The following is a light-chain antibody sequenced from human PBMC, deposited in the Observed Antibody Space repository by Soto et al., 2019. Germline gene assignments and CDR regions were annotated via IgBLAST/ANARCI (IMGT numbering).Light chain of an antibody. Sequence: EIVMTQSPATLSVSPGERATLSCRASQSISTELAWYLQKPGQPPRLLIYSASTRATGVPARFTGRGSGSEFTITVRGLQSEDFAVYYCQRGDHWPLTFSQG. CDR3: QRGDHWPLT. CDR2: SAS. V-gene: IGKV3-15*01. J-gene: IGKJ2*01. CDR1: QSISTE.